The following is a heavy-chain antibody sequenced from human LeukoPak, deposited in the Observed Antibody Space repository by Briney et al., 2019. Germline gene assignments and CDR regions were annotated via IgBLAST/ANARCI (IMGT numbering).Heavy chain of an antibody. CDR3: ARIERGQAAGIFRDYNYYYMDV. CDR2: NSSSASTI. V-gene: IGHV3-48*04. CDR1: GFTLNTYS. J-gene: IGHJ6*03. Sequence: HPGGSLRLSCAASGFTLNTYSMNWVRQAPGKGLEWVVYNSSSASTIHYADSVKGRFTISRNSAKNSLYLQMNSLRAEDTAVYYRARIERGQAAGIFRDYNYYYMDVWGKGTTVTVSS. D-gene: IGHD6-13*01.